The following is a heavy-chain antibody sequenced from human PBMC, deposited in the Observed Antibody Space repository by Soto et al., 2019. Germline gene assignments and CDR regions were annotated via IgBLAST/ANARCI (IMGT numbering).Heavy chain of an antibody. CDR3: ARDLPRYXGDWDVRPEHXMDV. CDR1: GYTFTSYG. Sequence: ASVKVSCKASGYTFTSYGISWVRQAPGQGLEWMGWISAYNGNTNYAQKLQGRVTMTTDTSTSTAYMELRSLRSDDTAVYYCARDLPRYXGDWDVRPEHXMDVWGQGTTVTVSS. D-gene: IGHD4-17*01. V-gene: IGHV1-18*01. CDR2: ISAYNGNT. J-gene: IGHJ6*02.